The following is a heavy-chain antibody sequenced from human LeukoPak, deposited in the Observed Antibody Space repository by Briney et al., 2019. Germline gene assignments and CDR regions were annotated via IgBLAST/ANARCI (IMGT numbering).Heavy chain of an antibody. Sequence: ASVKVSCKASGYTFTGYYMHWVRQAPGQGLEWMGWINPNSGGTNYAQKFQGWVTMTRDTSISTAYMELSRLRSDDTAVYYCARESGVQSGVDYVWGSYRTWGQGTLVTVSS. V-gene: IGHV1-2*04. J-gene: IGHJ5*02. CDR2: INPNSGGT. CDR1: GYTFTGYY. D-gene: IGHD3-16*02. CDR3: ARESGVQSGVDYVWGSYRT.